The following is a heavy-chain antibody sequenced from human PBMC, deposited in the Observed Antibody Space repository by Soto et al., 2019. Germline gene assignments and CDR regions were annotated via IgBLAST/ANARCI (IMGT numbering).Heavy chain of an antibody. Sequence: GESLKISCKGSGYSFTSYWIGWVRQMPGKGREWMGTIYPGDSDTRYSPSFQGQVTISADKSISTAYLQWSSLKASDTAMYYCARPMVRSHDAFDIWGQGTMVTVSS. CDR2: IYPGDSDT. D-gene: IGHD3-10*01. J-gene: IGHJ3*02. CDR1: GYSFTSYW. CDR3: ARPMVRSHDAFDI. V-gene: IGHV5-51*01.